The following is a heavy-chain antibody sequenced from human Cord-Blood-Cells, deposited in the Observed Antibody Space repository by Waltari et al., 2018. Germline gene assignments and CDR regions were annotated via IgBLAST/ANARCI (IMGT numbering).Heavy chain of an antibody. V-gene: IGHV4-34*01. J-gene: IGHJ4*02. Sequence: QVQLQQWGAGLLKPSETLSLTCAVYGGSFSGYYWSWIRQPPGKGLEWIGEINHSGSTNYNPSLKSRVTISVDTSKNQFSLKLSSVTAAGTAVYYCARGLSIAAAGNRGLGYWGQGTLVTVSS. D-gene: IGHD6-13*01. CDR3: ARGLSIAAAGNRGLGY. CDR1: GGSFSGYY. CDR2: INHSGST.